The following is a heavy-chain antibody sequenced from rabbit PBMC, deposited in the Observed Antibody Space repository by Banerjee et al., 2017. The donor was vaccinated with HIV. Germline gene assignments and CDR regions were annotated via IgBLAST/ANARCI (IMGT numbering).Heavy chain of an antibody. CDR1: GFSFSSVHD. V-gene: IGHV1S45*01. CDR2: INTSSGNT. CDR3: ARNRNL. Sequence: QEQLEESGGDLVKPGASLTLTCTASGFSFSSVHDMCWVRQAPGKGLEWIACINTSSGNTVYASWAKGRFTISRTSSTTVTLQMTSLTAADTATYFCARNRNLWGPGTLVTVS. J-gene: IGHJ4*01.